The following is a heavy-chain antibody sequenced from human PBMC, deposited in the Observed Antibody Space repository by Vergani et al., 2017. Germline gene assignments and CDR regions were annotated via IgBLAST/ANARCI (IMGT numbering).Heavy chain of an antibody. CDR2: IVVGSGNT. CDR1: GFTFTNSA. D-gene: IGHD2-21*02. V-gene: IGHV1-58*01. J-gene: IGHJ4*02. Sequence: QMQLVQSGPEVKKPGTSVKVSCKASGFTFTNSAVQWVRQARGQRLEWIGWIVVGSGNTTYAQQFQERVTISRDMSTGTVYMELSSLRSEDSAVYYCAADQGGRAYCGGDCYSNWGQGTLVTVSS. CDR3: AADQGGRAYCGGDCYSN.